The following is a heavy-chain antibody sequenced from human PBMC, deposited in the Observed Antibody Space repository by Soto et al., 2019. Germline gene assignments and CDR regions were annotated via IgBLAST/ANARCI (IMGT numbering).Heavy chain of an antibody. CDR2: IIPIFGTA. D-gene: IGHD3-10*01. CDR1: GGTFSSYA. Sequence: QVQLVQSGAEVKKPGSSVKVSCKASGGTFSSYAISWVRQAPGQGLEWMGGIIPIFGTANYAQKFQGRVTITADESPSTAYMELSSLRSEDTAVYYCARFYYGSGSYSPFGHYYFDYWGQGTLVTVSS. V-gene: IGHV1-69*01. CDR3: ARFYYGSGSYSPFGHYYFDY. J-gene: IGHJ4*02.